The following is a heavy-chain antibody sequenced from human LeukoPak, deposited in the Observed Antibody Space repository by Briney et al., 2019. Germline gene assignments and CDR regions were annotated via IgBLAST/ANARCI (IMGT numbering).Heavy chain of an antibody. V-gene: IGHV4-34*01. CDR3: ARLGGSWYRVEIRYLDY. CDR1: GESFSGYY. Sequence: SETLSLTCAVYGESFSGYYWTWIRQPPGKGLEWIGEINHSGSTNYNPSLKSRVTISVDTSKSQFSLNLSSVTAADTAVYYCARLGGSWYRVEIRYLDYWGQGTLVTVSS. CDR2: INHSGST. D-gene: IGHD3-10*01. J-gene: IGHJ4*02.